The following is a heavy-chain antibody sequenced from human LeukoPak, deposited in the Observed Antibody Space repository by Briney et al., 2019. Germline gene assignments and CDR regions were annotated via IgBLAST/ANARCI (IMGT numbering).Heavy chain of an antibody. CDR2: INPNSGGA. Sequence: ASVKVSCKASGYTFTDNYIHWVRQAPGQVLEGMGWINPNSGGANYAQKFQGRVTMTSDTSISAAYMEVRSDDTAIYYCARGQGYNPAKLDYWGRGTLVTVSS. V-gene: IGHV1-2*02. CDR1: GYTFTDNY. CDR3: ARGQGYNPAKLDY. D-gene: IGHD5-24*01. J-gene: IGHJ4*02.